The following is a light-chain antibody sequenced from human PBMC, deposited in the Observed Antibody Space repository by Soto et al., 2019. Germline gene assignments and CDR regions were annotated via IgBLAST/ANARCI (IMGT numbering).Light chain of an antibody. CDR1: QSVNSN. CDR2: AAS. Sequence: ETVMTQSPATLSVSPGERATLSCRASQSVNSNLAWYQKKPGQAPRLLIYAASTRATGIPARFSGSGSGTEFTLTISSLQSEDFAVYYCHQYNHWLTWTFGQGTKVDIK. J-gene: IGKJ1*01. CDR3: HQYNHWLTWT. V-gene: IGKV3-15*01.